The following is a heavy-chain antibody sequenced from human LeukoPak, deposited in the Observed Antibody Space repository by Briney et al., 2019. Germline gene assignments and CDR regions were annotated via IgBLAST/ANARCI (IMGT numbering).Heavy chain of an antibody. V-gene: IGHV3-73*01. CDR2: IRDKANSYAT. Sequence: GGSLRLSCAASGFTFSGSAIHWVRQASGKGLEWVGRIRDKANSYATAYIASVKGRFTISRDDSKNTVYLQMSSLKTEDTAVYYCTRWDCTTTGCYPFDYWGQGTLVTVSS. CDR1: GFTFSGSA. CDR3: TRWDCTTTGCYPFDY. D-gene: IGHD2-2*01. J-gene: IGHJ4*02.